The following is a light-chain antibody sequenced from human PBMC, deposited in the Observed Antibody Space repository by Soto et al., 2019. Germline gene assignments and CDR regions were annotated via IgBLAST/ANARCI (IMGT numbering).Light chain of an antibody. Sequence: EIVMTQSPATLSVSPEERATLSCRASQSVSSNLAWYQQKPGRAPRLLIYGASTRATGIPARFSGSGSGTEFTLTISSLQSEDFAVYYCQQYNNWPRTFGQGTKVDIK. J-gene: IGKJ1*01. CDR3: QQYNNWPRT. V-gene: IGKV3-15*01. CDR1: QSVSSN. CDR2: GAS.